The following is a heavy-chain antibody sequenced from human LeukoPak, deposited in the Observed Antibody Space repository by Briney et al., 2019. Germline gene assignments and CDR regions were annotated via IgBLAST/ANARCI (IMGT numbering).Heavy chain of an antibody. CDR3: ATEWRNYGFWSGYSQRYGMDV. V-gene: IGHV1-24*01. D-gene: IGHD3-3*01. CDR1: GYTLTELS. Sequence: ASVKVSCKVSGYTLTELSMHWVRQAPGKGLEWMGGFGPEDGETIYSQKFQGRVTMTEDTSTDTAYMELSSLRSEDTAVYYCATEWRNYGFWSGYSQRYGMDVWGQGTTVTVSS. CDR2: FGPEDGET. J-gene: IGHJ6*02.